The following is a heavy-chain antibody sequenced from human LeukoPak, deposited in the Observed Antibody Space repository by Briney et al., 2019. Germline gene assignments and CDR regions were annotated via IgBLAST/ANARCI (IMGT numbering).Heavy chain of an antibody. D-gene: IGHD5-18*01. CDR1: GFPFQDSG. V-gene: IGHV3-20*04. Sequence: GGSLRLSCAASGFPFQDSGLSWVRQAPGKGLEWISGINWNGDTTVYADSVKGRFTIPRDNAKNSLYLQMNSLRAEDTAVYYCARAAYSYGPRGFDYWGQGTLVTVSS. CDR3: ARAAYSYGPRGFDY. J-gene: IGHJ4*02. CDR2: INWNGDTT.